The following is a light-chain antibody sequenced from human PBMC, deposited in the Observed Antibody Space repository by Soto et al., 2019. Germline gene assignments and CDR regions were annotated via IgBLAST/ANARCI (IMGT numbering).Light chain of an antibody. CDR3: MQALQIRVE. V-gene: IGKV2-28*01. CDR1: QSLLHSNGYNY. CDR2: VGS. Sequence: DRVMTQFPLSLSVTPGEPAAISCRSSQSLLHSNGYNYLDWYVQKPGQSPQLLIYVGSNRAYGDPDRVRGSGSGKDLTLNTSTVEAEDVGVYYYMQALQIRVEFGQGTKVESK. J-gene: IGKJ1*01.